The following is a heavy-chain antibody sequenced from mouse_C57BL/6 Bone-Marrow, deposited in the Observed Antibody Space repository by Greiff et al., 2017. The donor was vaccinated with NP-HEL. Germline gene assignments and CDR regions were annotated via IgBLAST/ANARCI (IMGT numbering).Heavy chain of an antibody. CDR3: VREGLGRPFLDY. D-gene: IGHD4-1*01. V-gene: IGHV1-82*01. CDR2: IYPGDGDT. J-gene: IGHJ2*01. Sequence: QVQLKESGPELVKPGASVKISCKASGYAFSSSWMNWVKQRPGKGLEWIGRIYPGDGDTNYNGKFKGKATLTADKSSSTAYMQLSSLTSEDSAVYFCVREGLGRPFLDYWGQGTTLTVSS. CDR1: GYAFSSSW.